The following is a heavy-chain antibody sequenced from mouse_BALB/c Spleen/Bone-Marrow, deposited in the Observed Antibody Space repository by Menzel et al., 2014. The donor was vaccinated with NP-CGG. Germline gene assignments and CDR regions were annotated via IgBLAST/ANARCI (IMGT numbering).Heavy chain of an antibody. Sequence: VQLQQSGAELVKPGASVKLSCKASGYTFTSYYMYWVKQRPGQGLEWIGEINPSNGGTNFNEKFKSRATLTVDKSSSTAYMQLSSLTSEDPAVYYCTRLPHWGQGTSVTVSS. CDR1: GYTFTSYY. J-gene: IGHJ4*01. D-gene: IGHD5-1*01. CDR3: TRLPH. V-gene: IGHV1S81*02. CDR2: INPSNGGT.